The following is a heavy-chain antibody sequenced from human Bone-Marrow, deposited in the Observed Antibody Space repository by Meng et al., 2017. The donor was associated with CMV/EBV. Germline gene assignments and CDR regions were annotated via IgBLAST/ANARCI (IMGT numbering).Heavy chain of an antibody. Sequence: ASVKVSCKASGCTFSSYAISWVRQAPGQGLEWMGWINPNSGGTNYAQKFQGRVTMTRDTSISTAYMELSRLRSDDTAVYYCASDLDVWGQGTTVTVSS. J-gene: IGHJ6*02. CDR1: GCTFSSYA. CDR3: ASDLDV. V-gene: IGHV1-2*02. CDR2: INPNSGGT.